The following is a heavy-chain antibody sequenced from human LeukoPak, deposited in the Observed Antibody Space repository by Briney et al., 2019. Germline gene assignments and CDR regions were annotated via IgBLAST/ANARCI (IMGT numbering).Heavy chain of an antibody. J-gene: IGHJ4*02. V-gene: IGHV3-66*01. D-gene: IGHD2-8*01. CDR1: GFTFSSNA. Sequence: GGSLRLSCAASGFTFSSNAMSWVRQAPGKGLEWVSVIYSGGSTYYADSVKGRFSISRDNSRNTLYLQMSSLRAEDTAVYYCARAPVSKSIFDYWGQGTLVTVSS. CDR2: IYSGGST. CDR3: ARAPVSKSIFDY.